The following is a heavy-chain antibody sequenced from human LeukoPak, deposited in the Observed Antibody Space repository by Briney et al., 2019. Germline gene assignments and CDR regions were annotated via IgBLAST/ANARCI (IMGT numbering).Heavy chain of an antibody. J-gene: IGHJ4*02. CDR2: MNPNSGNT. Sequence: ASVKVSCKASGYTFTSYDINWVRQATGQGLEWMGWMNPNSGNTGYAQKFQGRVIMTRDTSISTAYMELSSLTSEDTAVYFCARDRVGVGGNGYENWGQGTLVTVSS. D-gene: IGHD5-24*01. CDR3: ARDRVGVGGNGYEN. CDR1: GYTFTSYD. V-gene: IGHV1-8*02.